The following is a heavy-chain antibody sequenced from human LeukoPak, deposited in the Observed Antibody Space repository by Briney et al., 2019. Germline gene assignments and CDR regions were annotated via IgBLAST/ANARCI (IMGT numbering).Heavy chain of an antibody. V-gene: IGHV4-30-2*01. J-gene: IGHJ6*03. CDR3: ASGHYGSGSYYTIGYYYMDV. Sequence: TLSLTCTVSGGSISSGGYYWSWIRQPPGKGLEWIGYIYHSGSTYYNPSLKSRVTISVDRSKNQFSLKLSSVTAADTAVYYCASGHYGSGSYYTIGYYYMDVWGKGTTVTVSS. D-gene: IGHD3-10*01. CDR2: IYHSGST. CDR1: GGSISSGGYY.